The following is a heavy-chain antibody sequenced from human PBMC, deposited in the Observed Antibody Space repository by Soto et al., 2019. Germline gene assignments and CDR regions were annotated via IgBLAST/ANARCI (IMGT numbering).Heavy chain of an antibody. D-gene: IGHD5-12*01. J-gene: IGHJ4*02. V-gene: IGHV1-69*13. CDR3: ASDYGGHRLYYFDS. Sequence: ASVKVSCKASGGTFSSYAISWVRQAPGQGLEWMGGIIPIFGTANYAQKFQGRVTITADESTSTAYMELSSLRSEDTAVYYCASDYGGHRLYYFDSRGRGTLVTFPS. CDR1: GGTFSSYA. CDR2: IIPIFGTA.